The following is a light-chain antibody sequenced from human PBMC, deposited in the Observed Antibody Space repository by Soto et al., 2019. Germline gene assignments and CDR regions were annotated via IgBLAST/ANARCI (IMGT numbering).Light chain of an antibody. J-gene: IGKJ2*01. V-gene: IGKV1-12*01. CDR2: AAS. Sequence: DIQMTQSPSSVSASVGDRVTITCRTSQGISSWSAWYQRKPGKAPILLLYAASSLQSGGPARFRGRGSGPPFTLTISRLQPEDFDTYHCLQSDSFPHTFGQGAKLEIK. CDR1: QGISSW. CDR3: LQSDSFPHT.